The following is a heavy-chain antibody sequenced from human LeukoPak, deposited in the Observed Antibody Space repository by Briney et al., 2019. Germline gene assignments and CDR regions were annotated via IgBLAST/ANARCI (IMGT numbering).Heavy chain of an antibody. CDR1: GGSFSGYY. CDR2: INHSGST. V-gene: IGHV4-34*01. Sequence: PSETLSLTCAVYGGSFSGYYWSWIRQPPGKGLEWIGEINHSGSTNYNPSLKSRVTISVDTSKNQFSLKLSSVTAADTAVYYCARASRPPRYYYYGMDVWGQGTTVTVSS. J-gene: IGHJ6*02. CDR3: ARASRPPRYYYYGMDV.